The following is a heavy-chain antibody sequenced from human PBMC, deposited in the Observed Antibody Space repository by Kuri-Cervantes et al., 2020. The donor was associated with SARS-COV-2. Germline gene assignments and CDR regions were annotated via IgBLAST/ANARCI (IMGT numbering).Heavy chain of an antibody. D-gene: IGHD3-3*01. V-gene: IGHV3-30*18. J-gene: IGHJ6*02. CDR2: VSYDGSYK. CDR1: GFSFSDYV. CDR3: AKSRSEGGGFFDYGVDV. Sequence: GGSLRLSCAASGFSFSDYVMTCVRQAPGKGLEWVALVSYDGSYKYYAGSVRGRFTISRDNSNKTVYLQMNSLRTEDTAVYYCAKSRSEGGGFFDYGVDVWGQGTTVTVSS.